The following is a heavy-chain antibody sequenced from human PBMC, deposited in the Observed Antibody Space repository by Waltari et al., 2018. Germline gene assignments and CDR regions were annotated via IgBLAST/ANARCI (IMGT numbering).Heavy chain of an antibody. CDR2: IYTSGST. V-gene: IGHV4-4*07. CDR3: ARSGGYCSSTSCYTGPFDY. D-gene: IGHD2-2*02. J-gene: IGHJ4*02. CDR1: GGSISSYS. Sequence: QVQLQESGPGLVKPSETLSLTCTVSGGSISSYSWSWIRQPAGTGLEWIGRIYTSGSTNYNPSLKRRVTMSVDTSKNQFSLKLSSVTAADTAVYYCARSGGYCSSTSCYTGPFDYWGQGTLVTVSS.